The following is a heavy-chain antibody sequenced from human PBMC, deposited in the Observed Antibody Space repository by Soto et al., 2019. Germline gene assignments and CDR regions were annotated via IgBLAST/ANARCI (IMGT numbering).Heavy chain of an antibody. D-gene: IGHD2-15*01. Sequence: SETLSLTCAVYVGSFSGYYWSWIRQPPGKGLEWIGEINHSGSTNYNPSLKSRVTISVDTSKNQFSLKLSSVTAADTAVYYCARVRYCSGGSCYLKDYWGQGTLVTVSS. CDR2: INHSGST. CDR3: ARVRYCSGGSCYLKDY. CDR1: VGSFSGYY. V-gene: IGHV4-34*01. J-gene: IGHJ4*02.